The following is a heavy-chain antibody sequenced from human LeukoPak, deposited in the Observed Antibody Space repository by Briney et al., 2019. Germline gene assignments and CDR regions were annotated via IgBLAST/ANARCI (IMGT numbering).Heavy chain of an antibody. CDR2: IYSDGST. J-gene: IGHJ4*02. CDR1: GLTVSSNY. D-gene: IGHD5-18*01. V-gene: IGHV3-53*01. Sequence: PGGSLRLSCAASGLTVSSNYMSWVRQAPGKGLEWVSVIYSDGSTYYADSVKGRFTISRDSSKNRLYLQMNSLRAEDTAVYYCARARSGYSYVLDYWGQGTLVTVSS. CDR3: ARARSGYSYVLDY.